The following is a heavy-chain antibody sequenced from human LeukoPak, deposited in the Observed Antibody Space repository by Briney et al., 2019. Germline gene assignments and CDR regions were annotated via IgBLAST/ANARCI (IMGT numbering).Heavy chain of an antibody. J-gene: IGHJ4*02. Sequence: SVKVSCMASGGTFSSYAISWVRQAPGQGLEWMGGIIPIFGTANYAQKFQGRVTITADESTSTAYMELSSLRSEDTAVYYCAREHTHIMVRGVIGENYYFDYWGQGTLVTVSS. CDR3: AREHTHIMVRGVIGENYYFDY. V-gene: IGHV1-69*13. D-gene: IGHD3-10*01. CDR1: GGTFSSYA. CDR2: IIPIFGTA.